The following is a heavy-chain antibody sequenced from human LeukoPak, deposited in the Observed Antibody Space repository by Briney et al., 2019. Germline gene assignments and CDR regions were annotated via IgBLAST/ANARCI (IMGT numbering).Heavy chain of an antibody. CDR1: GFASRSYE. V-gene: IGHV3-48*03. Sequence: PGGSLRLSCAASGFASRSYEMNWVREAPGKGLWWGSYISSSGSTIYYADSVKGRFTIFRDNAKNSLYLQMNSLTAEDTAVYYCARDSNFFSSGWHVGPDWGQGTLVTVSS. D-gene: IGHD6-19*01. CDR3: ARDSNFFSSGWHVGPD. CDR2: ISSSGSTI. J-gene: IGHJ4*02.